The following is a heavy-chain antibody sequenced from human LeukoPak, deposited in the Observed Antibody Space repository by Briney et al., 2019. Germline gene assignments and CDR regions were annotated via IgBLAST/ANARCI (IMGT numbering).Heavy chain of an antibody. D-gene: IGHD2-2*02. J-gene: IGHJ3*02. CDR1: GGSISSGGYS. CDR3: ARDPPRIYPDAFDI. V-gene: IGHV4-30-2*01. CDR2: IYHSGST. Sequence: PSQTLSLTCAVSGGSISSGGYSWSWIRQPPGKGLEWIGYIYHSGSTYYNPSLKSRVTISVDRSKNQFSLKLSSVTAADTAVYYCARDPPRIYPDAFDIWGQGTMVTVSS.